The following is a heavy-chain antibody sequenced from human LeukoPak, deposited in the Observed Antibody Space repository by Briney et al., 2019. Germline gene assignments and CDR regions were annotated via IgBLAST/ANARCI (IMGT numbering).Heavy chain of an antibody. CDR3: ARAYYDSSAYHHAVYFDY. Sequence: GASVKVSCKASGYTFNSYYMHWVRQAPGQGLEWMGIINPSDDSTRYAQKFQGRVTMTKDTSTNTVYMDLSSLSPDDTAVYYCARAYYDSSAYHHAVYFDYWGQGTLVTVSS. V-gene: IGHV1-46*02. CDR1: GYTFNSYY. CDR2: INPSDDST. J-gene: IGHJ4*02. D-gene: IGHD3-22*01.